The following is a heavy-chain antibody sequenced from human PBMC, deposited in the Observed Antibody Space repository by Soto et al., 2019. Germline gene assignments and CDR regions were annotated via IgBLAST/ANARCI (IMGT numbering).Heavy chain of an antibody. J-gene: IGHJ6*03. D-gene: IGHD2-8*01. V-gene: IGHV1-3*01. CDR2: INAGNGNT. Sequence: GASVKVSCKAPGYTFTSYATHWVRQAPGQRLEWMGWINAGNGNTKYSQKFQGRVTITRDTSASTAYMELSSLRSEDTAVYYCARDGCTNGVCYNHYYYYYYMDVWGKGTTVTVSS. CDR3: ARDGCTNGVCYNHYYYYYYMDV. CDR1: GYTFTSYA.